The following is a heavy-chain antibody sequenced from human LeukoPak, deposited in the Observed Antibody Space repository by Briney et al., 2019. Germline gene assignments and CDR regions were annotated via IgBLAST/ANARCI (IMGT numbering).Heavy chain of an antibody. CDR3: ARRPPALGAFDG. CDR2: IYYSDSGKM. J-gene: IGHJ3*01. CDR1: GGSISRSSYY. Sequence: SETLTLTCTVSGGSISRSSYYWGWIRQPPGKGLQWIGSIYYSDSGKMYYNPSLKSRVTISADTSKRHFSLKVSSVTAAGTSVYYCARRPPALGAFDGWGQGTMVSVS. V-gene: IGHV4-39*02.